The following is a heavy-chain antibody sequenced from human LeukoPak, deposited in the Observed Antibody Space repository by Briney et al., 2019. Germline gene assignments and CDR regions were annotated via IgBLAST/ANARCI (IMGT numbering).Heavy chain of an antibody. J-gene: IGHJ6*02. CDR2: ISSIGGTT. V-gene: IGHV3-64*01. D-gene: IGHD1-26*01. CDR1: GFTFSTYA. CDR3: ARDKNPRAGATRFRYYYGMDV. Sequence: GGSLRLSCAASGFTFSTYALHWVRQVPGKGLEYVSAISSIGGTTYYANSVKGRFTISRDNSKNTLYLQMGSLKPEDTAVYYCARDKNPRAGATRFRYYYGMDVWGQGTTVTVSS.